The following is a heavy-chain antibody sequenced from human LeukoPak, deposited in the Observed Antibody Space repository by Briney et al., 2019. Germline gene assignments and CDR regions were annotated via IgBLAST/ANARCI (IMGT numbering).Heavy chain of an antibody. CDR3: AKETAAAGY. CDR2: ISGSGGAT. CDR1: GFTFRSYA. J-gene: IGHJ4*02. D-gene: IGHD6-13*01. Sequence: GGSLRLSCAASGFTFRSYAMSWVRQGAGNGLEWVSGISGSGGATYYADSVKGRFTISRDNSKNSLYLQMNSLRADDTAIYYCAKETAAAGYWGQGTLVTVSS. V-gene: IGHV3-23*01.